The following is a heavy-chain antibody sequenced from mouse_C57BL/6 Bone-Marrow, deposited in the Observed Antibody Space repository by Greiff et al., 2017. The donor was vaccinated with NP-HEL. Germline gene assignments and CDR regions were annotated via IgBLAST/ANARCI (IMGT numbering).Heavy chain of an antibody. CDR3: AREDYSNYPYYFDY. Sequence: VQLQQSGAELVRPGASVKLSCKASGYTFTDYYINWVKQRPGQGLEWIARIYPGSGNTYYNEKFKGKATLTAEKSSSTAYMQLSSLTSEDSAVYFCAREDYSNYPYYFDYWGQGTTLTVSS. J-gene: IGHJ2*01. D-gene: IGHD2-5*01. V-gene: IGHV1-76*01. CDR2: IYPGSGNT. CDR1: GYTFTDYY.